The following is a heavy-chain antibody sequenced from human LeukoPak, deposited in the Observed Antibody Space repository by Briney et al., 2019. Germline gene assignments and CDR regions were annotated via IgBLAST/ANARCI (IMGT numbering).Heavy chain of an antibody. V-gene: IGHV3-33*01. CDR2: IWYDGSDK. CDR1: GFTFYSYG. Sequence: PGGSLRLSCAASGFTFYSYGMHWVRQAPGKGLEWVAVIWYDGSDKYYADSVKGRFTISRDNSKNTLYLQMDSLRAEDTAVYYCARAIYCGGDCYPPPDYWGQGTLVTVSS. CDR3: ARAIYCGGDCYPPPDY. J-gene: IGHJ4*02. D-gene: IGHD2-21*02.